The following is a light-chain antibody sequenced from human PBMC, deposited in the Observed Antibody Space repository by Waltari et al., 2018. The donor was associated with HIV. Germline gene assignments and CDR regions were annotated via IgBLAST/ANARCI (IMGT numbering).Light chain of an antibody. V-gene: IGLV1-44*01. CDR3: ATWADSLNGHVV. Sequence: QSVLTQPPSASGTPGQRVTISCSGSSSNIGDNTVNWYQQLPGTAPKLLIYTNTQRPAGLPDRFPGSKSGTSAPLAISGLQSEDESHYYCATWADSLNGHVVFGGGTKLTVL. J-gene: IGLJ2*01. CDR1: SSNIGDNT. CDR2: TNT.